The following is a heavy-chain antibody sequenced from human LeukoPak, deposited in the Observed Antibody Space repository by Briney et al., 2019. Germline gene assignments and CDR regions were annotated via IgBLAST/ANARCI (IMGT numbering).Heavy chain of an antibody. J-gene: IGHJ6*02. CDR1: GFTFSSYG. CDR3: ARDQGYYGMDV. CDR2: IWYDGSNK. V-gene: IGHV3-33*01. Sequence: GRSLRLSCAASGFTFSSYGMHWVRQAPGKGLEWVAVIWYDGSNKYYADSVKGRFTISRDNSKNTLYLQMNSLRAEDTAVYYCARDQGYYGMDVWGQGTTVTVSS.